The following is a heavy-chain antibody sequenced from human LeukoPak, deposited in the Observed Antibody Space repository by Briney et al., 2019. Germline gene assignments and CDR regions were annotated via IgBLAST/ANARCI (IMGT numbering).Heavy chain of an antibody. V-gene: IGHV4-34*01. CDR3: ARGQGSVTTH. J-gene: IGHJ4*02. CDR2: INHSGSA. Sequence: SETLSLTCAVSGGSFSGYYWTWIRQPPGKGLEGSGEINHSGSANYNPSLKSRVTISLDTSKNQFSLKMSSVTAAETAVYFCARGQGSVTTHWGQGTLVTVSS. D-gene: IGHD4-17*01. CDR1: GGSFSGYY.